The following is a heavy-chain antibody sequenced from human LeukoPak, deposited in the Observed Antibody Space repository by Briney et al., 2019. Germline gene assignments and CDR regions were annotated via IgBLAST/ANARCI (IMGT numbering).Heavy chain of an antibody. D-gene: IGHD6-19*01. J-gene: IGHJ4*02. Sequence: NPGRSLRLSCAASGFTFSDYYMSWIRQAPGKGLEWVSYISSSGSTIYYADSVKGRFTISRDNAKNSLYLQMNSLRAEDAAVYYCAGAHSNSIVVAGTFGYWGQGTLVTVSS. CDR2: ISSSGSTI. CDR1: GFTFSDYY. V-gene: IGHV3-11*04. CDR3: AGAHSNSIVVAGTFGY.